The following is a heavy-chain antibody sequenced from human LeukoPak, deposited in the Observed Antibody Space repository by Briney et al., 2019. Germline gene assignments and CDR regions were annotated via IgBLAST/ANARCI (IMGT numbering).Heavy chain of an antibody. D-gene: IGHD3-22*01. V-gene: IGHV3-21*01. Sequence: GGSLRLSCAASGYTFSSYSINWVRQAQGKELERVWSISVGSDYIYYADSVRGRFSISRDDARNSLYLQTDSLRGDDTAVYYCARLRRNSDRSGYYYYYDYWGQGTLVTVSA. CDR2: ISVGSDYI. CDR1: GYTFSSYS. CDR3: ARLRRNSDRSGYYYYYDY. J-gene: IGHJ4*02.